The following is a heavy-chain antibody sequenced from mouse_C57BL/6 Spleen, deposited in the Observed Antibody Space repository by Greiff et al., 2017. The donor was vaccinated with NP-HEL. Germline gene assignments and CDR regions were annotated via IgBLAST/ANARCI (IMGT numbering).Heavy chain of an antibody. CDR3: ARQAWDEGYYFDY. J-gene: IGHJ2*01. D-gene: IGHD4-1*01. CDR2: IYPGDGDT. V-gene: IGHV1-82*01. Sequence: VQLQQSGPELVKPGASVKISCKASGYAFSSSWMNWVKQRPGKGLERIGRIYPGDGDTNYNGKFKGKATLTADKSSSTAYMQLSSLTSEDSAVYFCARQAWDEGYYFDYWGQGTTLTVSS. CDR1: GYAFSSSW.